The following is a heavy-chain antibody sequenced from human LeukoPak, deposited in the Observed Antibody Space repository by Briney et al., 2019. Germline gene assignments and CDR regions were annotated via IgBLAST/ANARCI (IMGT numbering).Heavy chain of an antibody. D-gene: IGHD6-13*01. J-gene: IGHJ4*02. Sequence: GGSLRLSCAASGFTFSSYAMSWVRQAPGKGLEWVSGISGSGGSTYYADSVKGRFTISRDNSKNTLYLQMNSLRGEETAVYYCAKVGSHYSSSWYGDFDYWGQGTLVTVSS. V-gene: IGHV3-23*01. CDR2: ISGSGGST. CDR1: GFTFSSYA. CDR3: AKVGSHYSSSWYGDFDY.